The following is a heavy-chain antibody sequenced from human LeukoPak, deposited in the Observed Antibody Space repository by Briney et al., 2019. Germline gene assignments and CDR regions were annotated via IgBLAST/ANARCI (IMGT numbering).Heavy chain of an antibody. D-gene: IGHD6-13*01. CDR3: ASAQAAAVDY. J-gene: IGHJ4*02. V-gene: IGHV4-30-4*01. Sequence: PSETLSLTCTVSGGSISSGDYYWSWIRQPPGKGLEWIGYIYYSGSTYHNPSLKSRVTISVDTSKNQFSLKLSSETAADTAVYYCASAQAAAVDYWGQGTLVTVSS. CDR2: IYYSGST. CDR1: GGSISSGDYY.